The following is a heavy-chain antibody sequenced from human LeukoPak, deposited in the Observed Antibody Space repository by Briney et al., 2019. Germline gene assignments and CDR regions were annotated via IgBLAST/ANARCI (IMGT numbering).Heavy chain of an antibody. CDR2: INPNSGDT. Sequence: GASVKVSCKASGYSFTGYFMQSVRQAPGQGLEWMGWINPNSGDTNYAQKFQGRVTMTRHTSISTAYMELSRLRSDDAAVYYCARRFYYDMDVWGQGTTVTVSS. V-gene: IGHV1-2*02. CDR1: GYSFTGYF. CDR3: ARRFYYDMDV. J-gene: IGHJ6*02. D-gene: IGHD3-16*01.